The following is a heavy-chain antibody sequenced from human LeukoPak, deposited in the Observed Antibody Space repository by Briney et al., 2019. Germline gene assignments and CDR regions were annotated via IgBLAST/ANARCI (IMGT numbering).Heavy chain of an antibody. CDR3: ASKDIPVPGHY. V-gene: IGHV4-31*03. J-gene: IGHJ4*02. D-gene: IGHD6-19*01. CDR2: IYYSGST. CDR1: GGSISSGGYY. Sequence: SETLSLTCTVSGGSISSGGYYWSWIRQHPGKGLEWIGYIYYSGSTYYNPSLESRVTISVDTSKNQFSLKLTSVTAADTAVYYCASKDIPVPGHYWGQGTLVTVSS.